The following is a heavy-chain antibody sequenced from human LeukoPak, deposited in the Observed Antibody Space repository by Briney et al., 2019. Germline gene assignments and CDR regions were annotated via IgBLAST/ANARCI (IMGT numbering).Heavy chain of an antibody. V-gene: IGHV4-34*01. Sequence: SETLSLTCAVYGGSFSGYYWSWIRQPPGKGLEWIGEINHSGSTNYNPSLKSRVTISVDTSKNQFSLKLSSVTAADTAVYYCARGVSSSWSLGWFDPWGQGTLVTVSS. CDR1: GGSFSGYY. D-gene: IGHD6-13*01. CDR2: INHSGST. J-gene: IGHJ5*02. CDR3: ARGVSSSWSLGWFDP.